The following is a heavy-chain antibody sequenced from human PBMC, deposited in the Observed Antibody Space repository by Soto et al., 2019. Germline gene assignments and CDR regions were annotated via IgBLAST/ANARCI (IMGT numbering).Heavy chain of an antibody. CDR1: GFTFSSYS. CDR3: ARDGLQWLVLTLNYFDY. Sequence: EVQLVESGGGLVQPGGSLRLSCAASGFTFSSYSMNWVRQAPGKGLEWVSYISTSGNTIYYADSVKGRFIISRDNAKNSLYLQMNSLRDEDTAVYYCARDGLQWLVLTLNYFDYWGQGTLVTVSS. J-gene: IGHJ4*02. V-gene: IGHV3-48*02. D-gene: IGHD6-19*01. CDR2: ISTSGNTI.